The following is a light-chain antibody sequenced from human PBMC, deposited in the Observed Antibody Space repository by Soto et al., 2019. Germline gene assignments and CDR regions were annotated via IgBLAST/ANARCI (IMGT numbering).Light chain of an antibody. V-gene: IGKV3-20*01. CDR2: GAS. CDR1: QSVSSSY. CDR3: QQYGSSPFT. Sequence: ESVLTQSPGTLSMSPGERATISCRASQSVSSSYSAWYQQKPGQAPRLLIYGASRRATGIPDRFSGSGSGTDFTLTISRLEPEDFAVYYCQQYGSSPFTFGPGTKVDIK. J-gene: IGKJ3*01.